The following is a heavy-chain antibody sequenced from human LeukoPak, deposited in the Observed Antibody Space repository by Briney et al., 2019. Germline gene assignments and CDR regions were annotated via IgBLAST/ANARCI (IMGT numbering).Heavy chain of an antibody. CDR1: GFTFSSYS. V-gene: IGHV3-74*01. Sequence: PGGSLRLSCAASGFTFSSYSMNWVRQAPGKGLVWVSRINTDGSSTSYADSVKGRFTISRDNAKNTLYLQMNSLRAEDTAVYYCARPGGGSGSYDYYYMDVWGKGTTLTVSS. CDR2: INTDGSST. J-gene: IGHJ6*03. CDR3: ARPGGGSGSYDYYYMDV. D-gene: IGHD3-10*01.